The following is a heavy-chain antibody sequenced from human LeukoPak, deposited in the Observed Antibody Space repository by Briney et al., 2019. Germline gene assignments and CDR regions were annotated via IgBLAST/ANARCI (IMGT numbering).Heavy chain of an antibody. D-gene: IGHD3-22*01. J-gene: IGHJ4*02. CDR2: IRSKANSYAT. Sequence: GGSLRLSCAASGFTFSGSAMHWVRQASGKGLEWAGRIRSKANSYATAYAASVKGRFTISRDDSNNTAYLQMNSLKTEDTAVYYCTRYYYDSSGYYYLFDYWGQGTLVTVSS. CDR1: GFTFSGSA. V-gene: IGHV3-73*01. CDR3: TRYYYDSSGYYYLFDY.